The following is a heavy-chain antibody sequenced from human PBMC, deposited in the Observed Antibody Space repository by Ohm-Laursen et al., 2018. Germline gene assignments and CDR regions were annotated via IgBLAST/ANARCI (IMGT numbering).Heavy chain of an antibody. CDR2: IYKTGST. CDR1: GGSISRYY. CDR3: ARDGGYCSSPSCYLEFGP. V-gene: IGHV4-4*07. D-gene: IGHD2-2*01. Sequence: SDTLSLTCKVSGGSISRYYWSWIRQPAGKGLEWIGRIYKTGSTNYNPSLKSRVTVSIDTSKNQFSLKLSSVTAADTAVYYCARDGGYCSSPSCYLEFGPWGQGTLVTVSS. J-gene: IGHJ5*02.